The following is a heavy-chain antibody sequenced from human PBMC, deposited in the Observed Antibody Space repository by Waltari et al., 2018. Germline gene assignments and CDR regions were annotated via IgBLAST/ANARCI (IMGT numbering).Heavy chain of an antibody. CDR1: GFTFSIHA. CDR2: ISSDGKYD. D-gene: IGHD2-2*01. Sequence: QVQLVESGGGVVQPGKSLKLSCAASGFTFSIHAMHWVRQAPGKGLDWVAVISSDGKYDYDSDSVRGRFTISRDNSKNTLYLQMDNLRAGDTAVYYCARDRGSHCSSSSCYDTFDYWGQGTLVTVSS. V-gene: IGHV3-30*01. J-gene: IGHJ4*02. CDR3: ARDRGSHCSSSSCYDTFDY.